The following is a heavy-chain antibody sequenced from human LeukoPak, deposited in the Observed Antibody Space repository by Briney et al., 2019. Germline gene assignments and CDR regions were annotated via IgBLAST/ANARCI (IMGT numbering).Heavy chain of an antibody. D-gene: IGHD6-19*01. J-gene: IGHJ4*02. CDR3: AKGHATEPQYSSGWYDDFDY. CDR2: ISYDGTNN. Sequence: SLSLSCAASGVFFSGYGMHWVRQAPGQGLEWVSGISYDGTNNYYGDSVKGRFTISRDNSKDTLSLQMNSLRAEDAAIYFCAKGHATEPQYSSGWYDDFDYWGRGTLVTVSS. V-gene: IGHV3-30*18. CDR1: GVFFSGYG.